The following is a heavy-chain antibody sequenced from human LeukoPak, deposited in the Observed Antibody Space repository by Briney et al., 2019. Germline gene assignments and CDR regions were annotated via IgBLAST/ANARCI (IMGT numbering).Heavy chain of an antibody. D-gene: IGHD5-18*01. J-gene: IGHJ4*02. CDR2: IYSGVST. CDR3: EKILGGYRYGSVEY. V-gene: IGHV3-66*02. CDR1: GFTVSSNY. Sequence: PGGSLRLSCAASGFTVSSNYMSWVRQAPGQGLEWVSVIYSGVSTYYADSVKGRFTISRDNSKNTLYLQMNSLRAEATAVYSCEKILGGYRYGSVEYWGQGTLVTVSS.